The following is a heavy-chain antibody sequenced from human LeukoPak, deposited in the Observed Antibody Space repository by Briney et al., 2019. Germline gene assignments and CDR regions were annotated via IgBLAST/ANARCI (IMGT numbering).Heavy chain of an antibody. CDR1: GFTFNRNA. CDR3: VRRGDASSGWGDHDY. V-gene: IGHV3-23*01. Sequence: GGSLRLSCAASGFTFNRNAIRWVRQAPGKGLKWVSTIGGSGDKTFYADSVKGRFTISRDNSKNMLHLQMSSLTGEDTALYYCVRRGDASSGWGDHDYWGQGALVTVSS. D-gene: IGHD6-19*01. J-gene: IGHJ4*02. CDR2: IGGSGDKT.